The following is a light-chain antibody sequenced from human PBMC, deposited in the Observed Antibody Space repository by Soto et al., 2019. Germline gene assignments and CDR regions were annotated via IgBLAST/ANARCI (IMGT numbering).Light chain of an antibody. Sequence: QSVLTQPPSLSGTPGQRVTISCSGSTSNIAGNTVHWYQHLPETAPKLLIYIDDQRPSGVPDRFSGSKSGTSASLAISGLQSEDEADYYCSSYTSSSTLYVFATGTKLTVL. CDR2: IDD. J-gene: IGLJ1*01. V-gene: IGLV1-44*01. CDR1: TSNIAGNT. CDR3: SSYTSSSTLYV.